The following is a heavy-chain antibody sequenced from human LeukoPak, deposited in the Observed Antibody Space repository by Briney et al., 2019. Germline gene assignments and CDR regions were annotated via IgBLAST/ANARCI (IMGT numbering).Heavy chain of an antibody. J-gene: IGHJ5*02. CDR3: ARAGYYYDSKRKFDP. CDR1: GGSISSYY. Sequence: SETLSLTCTVSGGSISSYYWSWIRRPAGKGLEWIGRIYTSGSTNYNPSLKSRVTMSVDTSKSQFSLKLSSVTAADTAIYYCARAGYYYDSKRKFDPWGQGTLVTVSS. V-gene: IGHV4-4*07. D-gene: IGHD3-22*01. CDR2: IYTSGST.